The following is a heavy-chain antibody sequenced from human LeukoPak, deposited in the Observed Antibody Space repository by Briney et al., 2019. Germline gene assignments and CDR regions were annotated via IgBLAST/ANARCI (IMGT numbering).Heavy chain of an antibody. V-gene: IGHV4-30-4*01. CDR2: FYNSGST. J-gene: IGHJ5*02. CDR3: ARAKGPGAHYNWFDP. Sequence: ASETLSLTCTVSGASISSGDYYWSWRRQPPGKGLEWIGYFYNSGSTFYNPSLKSRLTISVDTSKKQFSLKLSSVAAADTAVYYYARAKGPGAHYNWFDPWGQGTLVTVSS. D-gene: IGHD2-2*01. CDR1: GASISSGDYY.